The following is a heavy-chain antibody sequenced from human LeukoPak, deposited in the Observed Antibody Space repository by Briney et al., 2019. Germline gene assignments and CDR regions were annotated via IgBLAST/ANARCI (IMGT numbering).Heavy chain of an antibody. V-gene: IGHV4-59*01. CDR3: ARDGDWYDAFDI. CDR1: GGSISSYY. J-gene: IGHJ3*02. D-gene: IGHD2-21*01. Sequence: PSETLSLTCTVSGGSISSYYWSWIRQPPGKGLEWIGYIYYSGSTNYNPSLKSRVTISVDTSKNQFSLKLSSVTAADTAVYYCARDGDWYDAFDIWGQGTMVTVSS. CDR2: IYYSGST.